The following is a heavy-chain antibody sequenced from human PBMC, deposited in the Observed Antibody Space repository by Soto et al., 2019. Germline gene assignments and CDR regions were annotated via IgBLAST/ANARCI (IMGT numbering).Heavy chain of an antibody. D-gene: IGHD6-13*01. CDR3: SRGMFGGGAAALDY. CDR2: INRDGSST. J-gene: IGHJ4*02. V-gene: IGHV3-74*01. CDR1: GFTFSSYW. Sequence: EVQLVESGGGLVQPGGSLRLSCAASGFTFSSYWIHWVRQAPGKGLVWVSRINRDGSSTNYADFVKGRFTISRDNAKNTLYLQMNSLRAEETAVYYCSRGMFGGGAAALDYWGQGTLVTVSS.